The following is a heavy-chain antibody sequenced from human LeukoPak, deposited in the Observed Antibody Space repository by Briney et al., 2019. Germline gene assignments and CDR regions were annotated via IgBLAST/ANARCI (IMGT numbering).Heavy chain of an antibody. CDR3: ASGPLAAAGPLTFDP. J-gene: IGHJ5*02. D-gene: IGHD6-13*01. CDR1: GFFFSDSA. Sequence: GGSLRLSCAASGFFFSDSAMAWVRQAPGKGLEWVSTTTGLGDNTHYADSVKGRFTFSRDNSKNTLYLQMNSLRAEDTAVYYCASGPLAAAGPLTFDPWGQGTLVTVSS. V-gene: IGHV3-23*01. CDR2: TTGLGDNT.